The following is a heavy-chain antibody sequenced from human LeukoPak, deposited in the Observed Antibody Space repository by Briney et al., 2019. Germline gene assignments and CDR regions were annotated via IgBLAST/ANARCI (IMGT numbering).Heavy chain of an antibody. CDR2: IIPIFGTA. CDR1: GGTFSSYA. CDR3: ARDPGQWLPRFNWFDP. J-gene: IGHJ5*02. V-gene: IGHV1-69*13. Sequence: GASVKVSCKASGGTFSSYAISWVRQAPGQGLEWMGGIIPIFGTANYAQKFQGRVTITADESTSTAYMELSGLRSEDTAVYYCARDPGQWLPRFNWFDPWGQGTLVTVSS. D-gene: IGHD6-19*01.